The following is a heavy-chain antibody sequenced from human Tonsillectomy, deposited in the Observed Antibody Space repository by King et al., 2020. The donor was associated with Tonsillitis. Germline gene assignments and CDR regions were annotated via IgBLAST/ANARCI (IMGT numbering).Heavy chain of an antibody. Sequence: VQLQESGPGLVRPSETLSLTCTVSGGSISGFYWNWIRQPPGKALEWIGYSYHNGNTNYNPSLESRVTISIDTSKNQFSLKVNSVTATDTAFYYCARRSDLGAAKYYLDYLGLATLVTVSS. CDR3: ARRSDLGAAKYYLDY. CDR2: SYHNGNT. V-gene: IGHV4-59*08. CDR1: GGSISGFY. D-gene: IGHD6-13*01. J-gene: IGHJ4*02.